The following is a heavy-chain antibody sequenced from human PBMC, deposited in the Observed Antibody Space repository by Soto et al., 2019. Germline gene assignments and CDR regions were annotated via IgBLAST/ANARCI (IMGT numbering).Heavy chain of an antibody. J-gene: IGHJ4*02. CDR2: IYYSGST. CDR1: GGSISSGGYY. D-gene: IGHD3-16*02. Sequence: QVQLQESGPGLVKPSQTLSLTCTVSGGSISSGGYYWSWIRQHPGKGLEWIGYIYYSGSTYYNPSLKSRVTISVDTSKNQFSLKLSSVTAADTAVYYCARAAAGLRLGELSFPGDYFDYWGQGTLVTVSS. V-gene: IGHV4-31*03. CDR3: ARAAAGLRLGELSFPGDYFDY.